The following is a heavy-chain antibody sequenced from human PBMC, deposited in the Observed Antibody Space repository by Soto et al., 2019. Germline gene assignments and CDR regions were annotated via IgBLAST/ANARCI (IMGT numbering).Heavy chain of an antibody. J-gene: IGHJ4*02. V-gene: IGHV4-39*01. CDR2: IYYSGST. CDR3: ARHTPAISISDH. CDR1: GGSISSSSYY. D-gene: IGHD2-15*01. Sequence: QLQLQESGPGLVKPSETLSLTCTVSGGSISSSSYYWGWIRQPPGKGLEWIGSIYYSGSTYYNPSLKSRVTISVDTSTNQFSLNLSSVTAADTAVYYCARHTPAISISDHWGQGTLVTVSS.